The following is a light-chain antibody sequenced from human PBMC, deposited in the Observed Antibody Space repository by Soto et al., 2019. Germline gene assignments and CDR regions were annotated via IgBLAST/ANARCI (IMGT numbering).Light chain of an antibody. CDR2: GAS. CDR1: QSVSNNY. Sequence: EIVLAQSPRTLSLSPGARAPLSYMARQSVSNNYLAWYQQKPGQAPRLLIYGASNRATGIPARFSGSGSGTDFALTISSLEPEDFAVYYCQQRSNWPPFTFGQGTRLEIK. J-gene: IGKJ5*01. CDR3: QQRSNWPPFT. V-gene: IGKV3-11*01.